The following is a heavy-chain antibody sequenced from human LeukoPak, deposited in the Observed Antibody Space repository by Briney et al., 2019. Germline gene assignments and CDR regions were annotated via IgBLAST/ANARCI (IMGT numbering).Heavy chain of an antibody. CDR2: INSDGSST. CDR1: GFTFSSYW. CDR3: ARVREQWLGPFDY. V-gene: IGHV3-74*01. Sequence: GGSLRLSCAASGFTFSSYWMHWVRQAPGKGLVWVSRINSDGSSTSYADSVKGRFTISRDNAKNTLYLQMNSLRAEDTAVYYCARVREQWLGPFDYWGQGTLVTVSS. J-gene: IGHJ4*02. D-gene: IGHD6-19*01.